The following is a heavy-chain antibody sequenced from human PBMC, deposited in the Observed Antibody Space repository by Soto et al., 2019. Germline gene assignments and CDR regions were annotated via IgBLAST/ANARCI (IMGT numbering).Heavy chain of an antibody. CDR3: ARDFRPQNAVATLNFAY. J-gene: IGHJ4*02. CDR1: GYSFTNYG. Sequence: QVRLVQSGAEVRKPGASVKVSCKASGYSFTNYGISWVRQAPGQGLEWMGWISAYNGNTKFAQKVQGRVTMATDTSTTTAYMELRSLRSDDTAVYYCARDFRPQNAVATLNFAYWGQGTLVTVSS. D-gene: IGHD6-19*01. V-gene: IGHV1-18*01. CDR2: ISAYNGNT.